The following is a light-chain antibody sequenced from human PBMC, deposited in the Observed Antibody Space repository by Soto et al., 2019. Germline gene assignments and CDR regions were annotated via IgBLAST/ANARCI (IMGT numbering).Light chain of an antibody. Sequence: SYELTQPPSESVGPGKTARITCGGNNIGSKSVHWYQQKPGQAPVLVIYYDSDRPSGIPERFSGSNSGNTATLTISRVEAGDEADYYCQVWDSSSDHRRVFGTGTKVTVL. CDR3: QVWDSSSDHRRV. J-gene: IGLJ1*01. CDR1: NIGSKS. CDR2: YDS. V-gene: IGLV3-21*04.